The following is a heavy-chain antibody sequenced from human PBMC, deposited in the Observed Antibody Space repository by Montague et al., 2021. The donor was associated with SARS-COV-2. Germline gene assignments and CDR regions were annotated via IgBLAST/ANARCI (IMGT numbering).Heavy chain of an antibody. D-gene: IGHD5-12*01. CDR1: GGSFSTYY. J-gene: IGHJ3*02. CDR2: IDHSGNT. Sequence: SETLSLTCAVYGGSFSTYYWAWIRQSPGKGLEWIGNIDHSGNTXXXPSXXXRVSISVDTSSSQFSLYLTSVTAADAAVYYCARRGRKLLPVATTIGGFDIWGQGTMVTVSS. V-gene: IGHV4-34*01. CDR3: ARRGRKLLPVATTIGGFDI.